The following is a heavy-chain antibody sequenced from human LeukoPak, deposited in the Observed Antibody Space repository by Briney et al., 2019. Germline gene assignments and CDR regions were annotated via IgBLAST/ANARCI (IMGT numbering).Heavy chain of an antibody. D-gene: IGHD3-16*01. J-gene: IGHJ4*02. Sequence: GGSLRLSCAASGFIFSTYDMHWVRQAPGKGLEWVAVVSYDGSNIYHAASVQGRFTISRDNSKNTLYLQMNSLRAEDTAVYYCACFDYVWGSRHYGPLDYWGQGTLVTVSS. V-gene: IGHV3-30*03. CDR3: ACFDYVWGSRHYGPLDY. CDR1: GFIFSTYD. CDR2: VSYDGSNI.